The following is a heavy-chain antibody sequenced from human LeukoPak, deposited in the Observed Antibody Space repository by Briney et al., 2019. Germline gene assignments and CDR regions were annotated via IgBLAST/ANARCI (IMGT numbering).Heavy chain of an antibody. CDR3: AQGGDYSSSSVFDY. V-gene: IGHV4-30-4*08. J-gene: IGHJ4*02. CDR1: GGSISSGDYY. Sequence: SQTLSLNCTVSGGSISSGDYYWSWIRQPPGKGLEWNGYIYYSGSTYYNPSLKSRVTISVDTSKNQFSLKLSSVTAADTAVYYCAQGGDYSSSSVFDYWGQGTLVTVSS. D-gene: IGHD6-6*01. CDR2: IYYSGST.